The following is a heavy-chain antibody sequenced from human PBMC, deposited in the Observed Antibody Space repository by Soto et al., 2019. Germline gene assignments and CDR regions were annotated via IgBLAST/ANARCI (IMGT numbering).Heavy chain of an antibody. V-gene: IGHV3-64D*06. Sequence: GGSLRLSCSASGFALSSYAMHWVRQAPGKGLEYVSSISSNGISTYYADSVKGRFTISRDNSKNTLYIQMNSLGPDDTALYYCVKDEGFCSGGNCYSVARGGFDLWGQGTMVTVSS. J-gene: IGHJ3*01. CDR1: GFALSSYA. D-gene: IGHD2-15*01. CDR3: VKDEGFCSGGNCYSVARGGFDL. CDR2: ISSNGIST.